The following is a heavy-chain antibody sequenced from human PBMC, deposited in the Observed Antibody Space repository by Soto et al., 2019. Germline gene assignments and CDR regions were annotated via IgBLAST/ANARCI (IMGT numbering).Heavy chain of an antibody. CDR1: GYTFTGYY. J-gene: IGHJ6*02. CDR2: INPNSGGT. CDR3: ARDSPIVVVPAAIREGDYYYYGMDV. D-gene: IGHD2-2*02. Sequence: SVQVSFKASGYTFTGYYMHWVRQAPGQGLEWMGWINPNSGGTNYAQKFQGRVTMTRDTSISTAYMELSRLRSDDTAVYYCARDSPIVVVPAAIREGDYYYYGMDVWGQGTTVTVSS. V-gene: IGHV1-2*02.